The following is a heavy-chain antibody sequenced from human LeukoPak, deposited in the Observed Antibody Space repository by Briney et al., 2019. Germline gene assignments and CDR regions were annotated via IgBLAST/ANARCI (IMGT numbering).Heavy chain of an antibody. CDR3: ARRVNRVFDY. Sequence: SETLSLTCTVSGGSISYYYWSWIRQPPGKGLEWIGYIYSSGTTNYNPSLKSRVTISVDTSKNQFSLKLNSVTATDTAVYYCARRVNRVFDYWGQGTLVTVSS. J-gene: IGHJ4*02. V-gene: IGHV4-4*09. D-gene: IGHD3-10*01. CDR2: IYSSGTT. CDR1: GGSISYYY.